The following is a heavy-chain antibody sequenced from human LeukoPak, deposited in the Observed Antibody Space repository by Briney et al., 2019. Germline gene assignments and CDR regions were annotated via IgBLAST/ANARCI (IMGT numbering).Heavy chain of an antibody. J-gene: IGHJ4*02. CDR1: GFTFSNSW. Sequence: GGSLRLSCAASGFTFSNSWMTWVRQAPGKGLERVANIKEDGSETYYVGSVGGRFTISRDNAKNSVYLEMNSLRAEDTAVYFCARDRGWQQFDYWGQGTLVTVSS. CDR2: IKEDGSET. V-gene: IGHV3-7*01. CDR3: ARDRGWQQFDY. D-gene: IGHD5-24*01.